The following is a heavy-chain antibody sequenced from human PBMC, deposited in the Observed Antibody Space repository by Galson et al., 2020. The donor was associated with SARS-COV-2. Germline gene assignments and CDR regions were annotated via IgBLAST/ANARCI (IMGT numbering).Heavy chain of an antibody. CDR2: IYNCGTT. V-gene: IGHV3-66*01. D-gene: IGHD4-17*01. J-gene: IGHJ4*02. CDR1: GFTISDNY. CDR3: ARDHYGDAVPAFGDFEERALGF. Sequence: SCAASGFTISDNYMIWVRQAPGKGLEWVSVIYNCGTTYYADPVNGRFTISRDNSKNMVWLQMNSLRAEDTAVYYCARDHYGDAVPAFGDFEERALGFWGQGTLVTVSS.